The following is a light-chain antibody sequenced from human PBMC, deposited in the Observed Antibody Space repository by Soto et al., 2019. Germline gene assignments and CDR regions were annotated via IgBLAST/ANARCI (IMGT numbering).Light chain of an antibody. J-gene: IGKJ1*01. CDR3: QQYNDWPPRT. V-gene: IGKV3-15*01. CDR1: QSVNRN. CDR2: GAS. Sequence: EIVMTQSPATLSVSPGERATLSCRASQSVNRNLAWYQQKPGQAPRLLIYGASTRATAIPARFSGSGSGTEFTLTISSLQSEDFAVYYCQQYNDWPPRTFGQGTKVEI.